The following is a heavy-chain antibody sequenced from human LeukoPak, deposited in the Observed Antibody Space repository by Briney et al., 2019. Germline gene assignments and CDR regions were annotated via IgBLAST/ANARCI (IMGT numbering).Heavy chain of an antibody. Sequence: LRLSCAASGFTFSSFAMHWVRQPPGKGLEWIGSIYYSGSTYYNPSLKSRVTISVDTSKNQFSLKLSSVTAADTAVYYCARQDAQAPDYWGQGTLVTVSS. J-gene: IGHJ4*02. D-gene: IGHD2-2*01. CDR2: IYYSGST. CDR3: ARQDAQAPDY. V-gene: IGHV4-39*01. CDR1: GFTFSSFAMH.